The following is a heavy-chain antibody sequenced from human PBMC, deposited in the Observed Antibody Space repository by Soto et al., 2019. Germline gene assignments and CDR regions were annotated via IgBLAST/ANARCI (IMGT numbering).Heavy chain of an antibody. J-gene: IGHJ4*02. CDR1: GDSISSSVL. CDR2: VFHTGNT. Sequence: PSETLSLTCAVSGDSISSSVLWTWVRQPPGKGLDWIGEVFHTGNTNYNPSLKSRVTMSVDKSTNEFSLKVTSVTAADTAIYYCARKAWVRFDYWGQGALVTVYS. D-gene: IGHD7-27*01. CDR3: ARKAWVRFDY. V-gene: IGHV4-4*02.